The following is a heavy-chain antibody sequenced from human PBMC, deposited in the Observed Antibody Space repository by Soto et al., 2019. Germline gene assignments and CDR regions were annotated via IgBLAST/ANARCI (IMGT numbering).Heavy chain of an antibody. CDR2: IYYSGST. CDR1: GGSSISGGYC. CDR3: ARDTDDYSKDV. J-gene: IGHJ6*04. Sequence: PLETLPLTCTVSGGSSISGGYCWSWIRQHPGKGLEWIGYIYYSGSTYYNPSLKSRVTISVDTSKNQFSLKLSSVTAADTAVYYCARDTDDYSKDVWGKGTTVTVSS. V-gene: IGHV4-31*03.